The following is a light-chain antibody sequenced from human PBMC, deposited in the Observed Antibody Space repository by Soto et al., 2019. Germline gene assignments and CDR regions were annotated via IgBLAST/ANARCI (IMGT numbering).Light chain of an antibody. V-gene: IGLV2-14*01. Sequence: QSVLTQPASLSGSPGQSITISCTGTSSDVGGYNYVSWYQQHPGKAPKLMIYDVSNRPSGVSNRFSGSKSGNTASLTISGLQAEDEADYYCSSYTSSSTLEYVFGTGTKDTVL. J-gene: IGLJ1*01. CDR1: SSDVGGYNY. CDR3: SSYTSSSTLEYV. CDR2: DVS.